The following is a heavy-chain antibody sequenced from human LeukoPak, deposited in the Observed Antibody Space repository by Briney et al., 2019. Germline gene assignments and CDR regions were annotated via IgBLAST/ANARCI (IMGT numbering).Heavy chain of an antibody. D-gene: IGHD3-22*01. V-gene: IGHV1-3*01. J-gene: IGHJ4*02. CDR2: INAGNGNA. CDR3: AREYYYDSGGYNH. CDR1: GYTFTSYA. Sequence: ASVTVSCKASGYTFTSYAMHWVRQAPGQRLEWMGWINAGNGNAKYSQKFQGRVTITRDTSASTAYMELSSLRSEDTAVYYCAREYYYDSGGYNHWGQGTLVTVSS.